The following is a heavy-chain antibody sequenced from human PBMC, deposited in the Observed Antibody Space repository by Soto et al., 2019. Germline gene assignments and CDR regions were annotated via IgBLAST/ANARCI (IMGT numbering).Heavy chain of an antibody. Sequence: AVGSLRLSCAASGFTFYSYAMSWVRQAPGKGLEWVSTIGSVGGDTYYADSVKGRFTISRDDSKNTLLLQMNSLRAEDTAVYYCVKDRMAYNSVWDPFDIWGQGTMVTVSS. D-gene: IGHD1-20*01. CDR3: VKDRMAYNSVWDPFDI. V-gene: IGHV3-23*01. J-gene: IGHJ3*02. CDR2: IGSVGGDT. CDR1: GFTFYSYA.